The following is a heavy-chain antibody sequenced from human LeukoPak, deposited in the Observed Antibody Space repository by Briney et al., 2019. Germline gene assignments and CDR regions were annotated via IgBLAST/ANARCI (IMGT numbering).Heavy chain of an antibody. J-gene: IGHJ5*02. CDR1: GGSISSGDYY. CDR2: IYYSGST. CDR3: ARVGDYYDSSGYRNHP. V-gene: IGHV4-30-4*08. Sequence: SETLSLTCTVSGGSISSGDYYWSWIRQPPGKGLEWIGYIYYSGSTYYNPSLKSRVTISVDTSKNQFSLKLSSVTAVDTAVYYCARVGDYYDSSGYRNHPWGQGTLVTVSS. D-gene: IGHD3-22*01.